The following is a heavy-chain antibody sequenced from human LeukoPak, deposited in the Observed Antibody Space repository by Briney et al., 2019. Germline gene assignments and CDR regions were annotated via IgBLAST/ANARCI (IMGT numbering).Heavy chain of an antibody. CDR2: IKQGGSDK. CDR3: TRDRSRTEDD. J-gene: IGHJ4*02. D-gene: IGHD1-1*01. Sequence: GGSLRLSCAASGVSFSGHWMSWVRQAPGEGLGWGANIKQGGSDKYYVDSVKGRFTISRDNANNLLYLQMNSLRGEDTAVYYCTRDRSRTEDDWGQGTLVTVSS. CDR1: GVSFSGHW. V-gene: IGHV3-7*01.